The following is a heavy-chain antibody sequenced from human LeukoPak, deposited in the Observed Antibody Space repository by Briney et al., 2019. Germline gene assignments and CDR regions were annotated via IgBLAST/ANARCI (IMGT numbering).Heavy chain of an antibody. V-gene: IGHV1-24*01. J-gene: IGHJ5*02. D-gene: IGHD4-11*01. CDR3: ATHFDKSDYSTNWFDP. CDR2: FHREDGKI. Sequence: ASVKVSCKVYGYTLTDLSMHWVRQAPGKGLEWMGGFHREDGKIIFAQKIQGRVTMTEDTPTDTAYMELSSLRSEDTAVYYCATHFDKSDYSTNWFDPWGQGTLVTVSS. CDR1: GYTLTDLS.